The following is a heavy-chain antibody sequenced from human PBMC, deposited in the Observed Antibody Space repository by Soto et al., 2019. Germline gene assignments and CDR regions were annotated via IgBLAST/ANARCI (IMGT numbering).Heavy chain of an antibody. CDR1: GFTFSSYG. D-gene: IGHD3-22*01. CDR3: ARGMDYYDSSGPLGFDP. CDR2: IWYDGSNK. Sequence: PGGSLRLSCAASGFTFSSYGTHWVRQAPGKGLEWVAVIWYDGSNKYYADSVKGRFTISRDNSKNTLYLQMNSLRAEDTAVYYCARGMDYYDSSGPLGFDPWGQGTLVTVSS. J-gene: IGHJ5*02. V-gene: IGHV3-33*01.